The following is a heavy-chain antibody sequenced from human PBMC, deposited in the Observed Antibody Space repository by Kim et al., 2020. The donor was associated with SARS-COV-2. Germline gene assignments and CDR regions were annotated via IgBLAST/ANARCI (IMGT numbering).Heavy chain of an antibody. V-gene: IGHV4-31*03. CDR2: IYYSGST. CDR3: ARAPAPTPYYDSSGYYDY. J-gene: IGHJ4*02. Sequence: SETLSLTCTVSGGSISSGGYYWSWIRQHPGKGLEWIGYIYYSGSTYYNPSLKSRVTISVDTSKNQFSLKLSSVTAADTAVYYCARAPAPTPYYDSSGYYDYWGQGTLVTVSS. D-gene: IGHD3-22*01. CDR1: GGSISSGGYY.